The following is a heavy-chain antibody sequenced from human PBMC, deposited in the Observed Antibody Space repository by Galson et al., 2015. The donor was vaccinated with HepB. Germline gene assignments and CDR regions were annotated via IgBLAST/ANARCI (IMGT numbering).Heavy chain of an antibody. CDR1: GGSFSGFY. CDR3: ARFHGISITGQFDY. CDR2: IDHSGTA. Sequence: SETLSLTCAAYGGSFSGFYWSWVRQTPKKGLEWIGEIDHSGTAHYSPSLRSGVTISIDTSKNQFSLSLISVTAADTAVYFCARFHGISITGQFDYWGQGILVTVSA. V-gene: IGHV4-34*01. J-gene: IGHJ4*02. D-gene: IGHD3-3*01.